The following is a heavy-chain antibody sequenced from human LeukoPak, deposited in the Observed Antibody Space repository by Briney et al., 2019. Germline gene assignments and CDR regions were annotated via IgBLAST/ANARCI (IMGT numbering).Heavy chain of an antibody. J-gene: IGHJ4*02. CDR3: AKGPRIVVVPAAGYYFDY. Sequence: GGSLRLSCAASGFTFSSHAMSWVRQAPGKGLEWVSAIGDDVVSTYYAESVKGRFTISRDNSKNTLYLQMNSLRAEDTAVYYCAKGPRIVVVPAAGYYFDYWGQGTLVTVSS. D-gene: IGHD2-2*01. V-gene: IGHV3-23*01. CDR2: IGDDVVST. CDR1: GFTFSSHA.